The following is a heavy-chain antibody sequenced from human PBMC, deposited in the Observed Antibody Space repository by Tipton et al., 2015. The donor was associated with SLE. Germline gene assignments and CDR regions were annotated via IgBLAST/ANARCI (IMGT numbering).Heavy chain of an antibody. J-gene: IGHJ3*02. Sequence: TLSLTCTVSGGSITSSGFYWGWFRQPPGKGLEWIGYIYYSGSAFYNPSLKSRVTMSVDTSKNQFSLKLSSVTAADTAVYYCARDRGPYYYDSSGYYNAFDIWGRGTMVTVSS. CDR3: ARDRGPYYYDSSGYYNAFDI. CDR2: IYYSGSA. D-gene: IGHD3-22*01. V-gene: IGHV4-31*03. CDR1: GGSITSSGFY.